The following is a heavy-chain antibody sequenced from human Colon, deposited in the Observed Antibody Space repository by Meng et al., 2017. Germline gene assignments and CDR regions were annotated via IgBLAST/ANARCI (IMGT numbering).Heavy chain of an antibody. J-gene: IGHJ4*02. V-gene: IGHV4-4*02. Sequence: VRLQGSGPGLVKPSGTLSLTCTVSGDSISSDIWWSWVRQPPGKGLEWIGEVYHRGDTNYNPSLKSRVVISVDRSKNQFSLNLSSVTAADTAVYYCGRDQGRQLINHWGQGTLVTVSS. D-gene: IGHD1-1*01. CDR2: VYHRGDT. CDR3: GRDQGRQLINH. CDR1: GDSISSDIW.